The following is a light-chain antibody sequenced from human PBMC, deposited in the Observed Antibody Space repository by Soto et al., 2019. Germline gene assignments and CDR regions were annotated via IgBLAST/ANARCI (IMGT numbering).Light chain of an antibody. CDR1: QSVSSSY. CDR3: QQYDGAPLT. V-gene: IGKV3-20*01. Sequence: EIVLTQSPGTLSLSPGERATLSCRASQSVSSSYLAWYQQKPGQAPRLLIYGASSRATGIPDRFSGSVSGTGFTLTISRLEPEDFAVYFCQQYDGAPLTFGPGTKVDVK. CDR2: GAS. J-gene: IGKJ3*01.